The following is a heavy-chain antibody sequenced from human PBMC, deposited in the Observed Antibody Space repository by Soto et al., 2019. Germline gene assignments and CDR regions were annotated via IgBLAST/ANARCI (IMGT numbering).Heavy chain of an antibody. V-gene: IGHV1-69*02. D-gene: IGHD2-2*01. J-gene: IGHJ3*01. CDR1: GGTFNTYT. CDR3: SIGSWSAETFDV. CDR2: IIPMVTVT. Sequence: QVHLIQSGAEGKKPGSSGKVSCKAAGGTFNTYTLIWVRQAPGHGLEWMGRIIPMVTVTNSAQKFQGRLTLTADKSTGTAFMELTSLRSDDTAVYYCSIGSWSAETFDVWGQGTMVTVSS.